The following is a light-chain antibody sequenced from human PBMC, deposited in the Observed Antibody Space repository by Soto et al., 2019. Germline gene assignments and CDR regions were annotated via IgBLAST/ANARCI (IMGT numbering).Light chain of an antibody. V-gene: IGLV2-14*01. J-gene: IGLJ1*01. Sequence: QSALTQPASVSGSPGQSITISCTGTSSDIGGYNSVSWYQQHPGKAPKLVIYAVSNRPSGVSSRFSGSKSGNTASLTMSGLQAEDEATYYCSSYTTSSALQVFGTGT. CDR1: SSDIGGYNS. CDR2: AVS. CDR3: SSYTTSSALQV.